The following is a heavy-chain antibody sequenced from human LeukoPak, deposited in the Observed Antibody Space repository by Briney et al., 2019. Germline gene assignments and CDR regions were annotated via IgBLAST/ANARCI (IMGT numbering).Heavy chain of an antibody. D-gene: IGHD3-16*01. CDR2: IYYSGST. J-gene: IGHJ4*02. Sequence: SATLSLKCTVIDGYIRRYYLSWLRQPPGKELEWIGYIYYSGSTNYSPSLKSRVTISVDTSKNQFSLKLSSVTAADTAVYYCARYGLIRGFEYWGQGTPVTVSS. V-gene: IGHV4-59*01. CDR1: DGYIRRYY. CDR3: ARYGLIRGFEY.